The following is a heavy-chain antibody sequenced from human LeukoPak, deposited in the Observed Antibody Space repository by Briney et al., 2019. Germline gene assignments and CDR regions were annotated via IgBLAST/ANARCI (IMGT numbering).Heavy chain of an antibody. Sequence: GGSLRLSCAASGFIFSSYAMSWVRQAPGKGLEWVSAISGSGGSTYYADSVKGRFTISRDNSKNTLYLQMNSLRAEDTAVYYCAKDTVRYSSSWYTYWGQGTLVTVSS. CDR3: AKDTVRYSSSWYTY. CDR2: ISGSGGST. D-gene: IGHD6-13*01. V-gene: IGHV3-23*01. J-gene: IGHJ4*02. CDR1: GFIFSSYA.